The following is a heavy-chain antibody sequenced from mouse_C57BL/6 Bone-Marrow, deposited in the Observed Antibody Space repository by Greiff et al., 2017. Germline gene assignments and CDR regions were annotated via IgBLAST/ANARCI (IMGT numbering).Heavy chain of an antibody. V-gene: IGHV6-6*01. CDR3: TRDTTVVGAMDY. J-gene: IGHJ4*01. Sequence: EVKVEESGGGLVQPGGSMKLSCAASGFTFSDAWMDWVRQSPEKGLEWVAEIRNKANNHATYYAESVKGRFTISRDDSKSSVYLQMNSLRAEDTGSYYCTRDTTVVGAMDYWGQGTSVTVSS. CDR2: IRNKANNHAT. CDR1: GFTFSDAW. D-gene: IGHD1-1*01.